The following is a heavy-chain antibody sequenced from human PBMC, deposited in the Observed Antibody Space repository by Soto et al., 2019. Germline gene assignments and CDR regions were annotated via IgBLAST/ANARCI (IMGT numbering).Heavy chain of an antibody. V-gene: IGHV1-46*01. J-gene: IGHJ5*02. D-gene: IGHD6-13*01. Sequence: ASVNVSFKASGYTFTSHYIHWVRQAPGQGLEWMAIINPYGGSTNYAQKFRGRVTLTMDTSTSTVYMEVSSLRSEDPAVYYCARDLPAAGPWGQGTLVTVSS. CDR3: ARDLPAAGP. CDR1: GYTFTSHY. CDR2: INPYGGST.